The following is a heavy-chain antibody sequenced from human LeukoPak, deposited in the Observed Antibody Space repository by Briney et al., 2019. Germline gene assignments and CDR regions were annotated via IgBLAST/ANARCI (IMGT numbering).Heavy chain of an antibody. Sequence: GGSRRLSCAASGFTVSSNYMSWVRQAPGKGLEWVSVIYSGGSTYYADSVKGRFTISRDNSKNTLYLQMNSLRAEDTAVYYCARGGVYGSGIVLYYFDYWGREPWSPSPQ. V-gene: IGHV3-66*01. CDR2: IYSGGST. CDR1: GFTVSSNY. D-gene: IGHD3-10*01. J-gene: IGHJ4*02. CDR3: ARGGVYGSGIVLYYFDY.